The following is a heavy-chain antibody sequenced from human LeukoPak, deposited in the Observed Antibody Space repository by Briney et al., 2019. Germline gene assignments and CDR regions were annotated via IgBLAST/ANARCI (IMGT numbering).Heavy chain of an antibody. CDR1: GFTFSSYE. J-gene: IGHJ4*02. Sequence: GSLRLSCAASGFTFSSYEMNWVRQAPGKGLEWIGEINHSGSTNYNPSLKSRVTISVDTSKNQFSLKLSSVTAADTAVYYCARGVGATFGNWGQGTLVTVSS. V-gene: IGHV4-34*01. D-gene: IGHD1-26*01. CDR3: ARGVGATFGN. CDR2: INHSGST.